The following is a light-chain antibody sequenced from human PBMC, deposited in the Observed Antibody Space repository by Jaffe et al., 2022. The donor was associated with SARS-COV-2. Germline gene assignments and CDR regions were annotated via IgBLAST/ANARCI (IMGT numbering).Light chain of an antibody. CDR2: DVT. V-gene: IGLV2-14*01. J-gene: IGLJ2*01. CDR3: TSYTSTMTPVV. Sequence: QSALTQPASVSGSPGQSITISCTGTSSDVGRYNYVSWYQQHPDKAPKVMIYDVTNRPSGVSNRFSGSKSGNTAYLTISGLQAEDEADYYCTSYTSTMTPVVFGGGTKLTVL. CDR1: SSDVGRYNY.